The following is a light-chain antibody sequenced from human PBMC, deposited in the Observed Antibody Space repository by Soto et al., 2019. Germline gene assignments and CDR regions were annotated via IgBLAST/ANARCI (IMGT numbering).Light chain of an antibody. CDR2: RNN. CDR3: AVWDDILNGVV. CDR1: SSNIESNT. Sequence: QSALTQPPSASGTPGQRVTISCSGSSSNIESNTVNWYQQVPGAAPKLLIYRNNQRPSGVPDRFSGSKSGTSASLAISGLQSEDEADYYCAVWDDILNGVVFGGGTKLTVL. J-gene: IGLJ2*01. V-gene: IGLV1-44*01.